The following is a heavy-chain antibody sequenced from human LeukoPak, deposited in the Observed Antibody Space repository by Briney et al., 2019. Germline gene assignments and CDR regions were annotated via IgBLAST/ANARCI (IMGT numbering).Heavy chain of an antibody. Sequence: SETLSLTCTVSGGSISSYYWSWIRQPPGKGLEWIGYIYYSGSTNYNPSLKSRVTISVDTSKNQFSLKLSSVTAADTAVYYCASSATYSSSWLSYCYYGMDVWGQGTTVTVSS. D-gene: IGHD6-13*01. CDR1: GGSISSYY. CDR3: ASSATYSSSWLSYCYYGMDV. J-gene: IGHJ6*02. V-gene: IGHV4-59*01. CDR2: IYYSGST.